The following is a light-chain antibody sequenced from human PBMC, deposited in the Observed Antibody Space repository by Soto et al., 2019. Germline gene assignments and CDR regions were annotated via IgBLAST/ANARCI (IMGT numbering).Light chain of an antibody. J-gene: IGLJ1*01. CDR1: SSDGGGYDY. V-gene: IGLV2-8*01. CDR3: SSYTGGNPSYV. CDR2: EVT. Sequence: QSALTQPPSASGSPGQSVTISCTGTSSDGGGYDYVSWYQQHPGNAPKLMIYEVTIRPSGVSDRFSGSKSGNTASLTVSGLQAEDEADYYCSSYTGGNPSYVFGTGTKVTVL.